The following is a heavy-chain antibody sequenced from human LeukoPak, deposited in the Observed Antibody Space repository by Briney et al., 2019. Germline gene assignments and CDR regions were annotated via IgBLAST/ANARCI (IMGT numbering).Heavy chain of an antibody. Sequence: ASVKVSCKASGYTFTNYGISWVRQAPGQGLEWMGWISAYNGNTHYAQNLQGRVTMTTDTSTSTAYMELKSLRSDDTAVYYCARRAGAYSHPYDYWGQGTLVTVSS. J-gene: IGHJ4*02. CDR2: ISAYNGNT. CDR3: ARRAGAYSHPYDY. D-gene: IGHD4/OR15-4a*01. CDR1: GYTFTNYG. V-gene: IGHV1-18*01.